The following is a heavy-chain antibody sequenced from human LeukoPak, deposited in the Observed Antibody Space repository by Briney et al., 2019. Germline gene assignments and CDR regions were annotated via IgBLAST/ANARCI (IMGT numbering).Heavy chain of an antibody. CDR2: INPSGGGT. Sequence: ASVKVSCKASGYTFTSYYMHWVRQAPGQGLEWMGIINPSGGGTSYTQKLQDRAIMTRDTSTSTVYMELSSLGSKDTAVYYCARVRGGGSYFDYWGQGTLVTVSS. CDR3: ARVRGGGSYFDY. D-gene: IGHD1-26*01. J-gene: IGHJ4*02. V-gene: IGHV1-46*01. CDR1: GYTFTSYY.